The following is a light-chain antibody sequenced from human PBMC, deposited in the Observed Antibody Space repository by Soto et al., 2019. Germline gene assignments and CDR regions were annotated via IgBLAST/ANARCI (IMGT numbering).Light chain of an antibody. V-gene: IGKV3-20*01. CDR2: GAS. CDR1: QTVSSNY. Sequence: DSVLTQSPGTLSLSPGEGATLSCRASQTVSSNYLAWYQQKPGQAPRLLIYGASSRATGIPDRFSGSGSGTDFTLTISRLEPEDFAVYFCQQYGGSRAFGQGTKVEIK. J-gene: IGKJ1*01. CDR3: QQYGGSRA.